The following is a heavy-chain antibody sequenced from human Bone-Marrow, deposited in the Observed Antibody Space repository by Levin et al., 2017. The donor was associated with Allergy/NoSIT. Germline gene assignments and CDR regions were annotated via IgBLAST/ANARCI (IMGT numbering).Heavy chain of an antibody. CDR3: ARIEVGATTPFDH. CDR2: VYHNGRT. V-gene: IGHV4-38-2*01. D-gene: IGHD1-26*01. J-gene: IGHJ4*02. CDR1: GYSIRSGYY. Sequence: SQTLSLTCAVSGYSIRSGYYWGWLRQPPGKGLEWIGNVYHNGRTYYSPSLKSRVTVSAATSKNQFSLKVTSVTAADTAVYYCARIEVGATTPFDHWGQGTLVTVSS.